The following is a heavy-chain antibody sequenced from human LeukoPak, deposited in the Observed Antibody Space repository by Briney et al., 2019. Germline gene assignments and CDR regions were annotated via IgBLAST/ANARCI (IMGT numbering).Heavy chain of an antibody. CDR3: AKDGGHPYRNYYFDY. V-gene: IGHV3-43D*03. Sequence: PGGSLRLSCAASGFTFDDYAMPWVRQAPGKGLEWVCLSSWGGGSTYYADSVKGRFTISRYNSKNYLYLQMNRLRAEDTALYYCAKDGGHPYRNYYFDYWGQGTLVTVSS. J-gene: IGHJ4*02. CDR2: SSWGGGST. CDR1: GFTFDDYA. D-gene: IGHD3-16*01.